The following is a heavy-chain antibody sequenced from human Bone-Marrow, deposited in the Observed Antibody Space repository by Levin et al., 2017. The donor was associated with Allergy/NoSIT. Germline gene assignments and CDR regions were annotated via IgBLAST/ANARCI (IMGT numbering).Heavy chain of an antibody. J-gene: IGHJ6*02. CDR1: GFTFSSYA. CDR2: ISYDGSNK. D-gene: IGHD4-17*01. Sequence: PGGSLRLSCAASGFTFSSYAMHWVRQAPGKGLEWVAVISYDGSNKYYADSVKGRFTISRDNSKNTLYLQMNSLRAEDTAVYYCASLYDYGDYGGVYYYYYGMDVWGQGTTVTVSS. CDR3: ASLYDYGDYGGVYYYYYGMDV. V-gene: IGHV3-30-3*01.